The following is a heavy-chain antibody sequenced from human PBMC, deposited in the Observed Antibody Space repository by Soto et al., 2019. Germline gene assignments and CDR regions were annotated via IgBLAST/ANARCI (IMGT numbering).Heavy chain of an antibody. CDR3: ARASSYYDSSGYYWTADAFDI. Sequence: SETLSLTCAVSGGSISSGGYSWSWIRQPPGKGLEWIGYIYHSGSTYYNPSLKSRVTISVDRSKNQFSLKLSSVTAADTAVYYCARASSYYDSSGYYWTADAFDIWGQGTMVTVSS. CDR1: GGSISSGGYS. D-gene: IGHD3-22*01. J-gene: IGHJ3*02. V-gene: IGHV4-30-2*01. CDR2: IYHSGST.